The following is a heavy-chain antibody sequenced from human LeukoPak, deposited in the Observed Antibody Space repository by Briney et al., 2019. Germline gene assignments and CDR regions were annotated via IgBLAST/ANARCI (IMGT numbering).Heavy chain of an antibody. Sequence: GSLRLSCAASGFTFSSYAMSWIRQPPGKGLEWIGEINHSGSTNYNPSLKSRVTISVDTSKNQFSLKLSSVTAADTAVYYCAREDYGGNSDDYWGQGTLVTVSS. CDR1: GFTFSSYA. CDR3: AREDYGGNSDDY. CDR2: INHSGST. D-gene: IGHD4-23*01. V-gene: IGHV4-34*01. J-gene: IGHJ4*02.